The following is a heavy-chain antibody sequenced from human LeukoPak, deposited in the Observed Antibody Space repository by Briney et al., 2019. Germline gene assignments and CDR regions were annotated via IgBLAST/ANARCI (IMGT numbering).Heavy chain of an antibody. CDR3: ARQGRDGYATYYFDY. CDR1: GGSFSGYY. J-gene: IGHJ4*02. Sequence: PSETLSLTCAVYGGSFSGYYWSWIRQPPGKGLEWIGSIYYSGSTYYNPSLKSRVTISVDTSKNQFSLKLSSVTAADTAVYYCARQGRDGYATYYFDYWGQGTLVTVSS. CDR2: IYYSGST. D-gene: IGHD5-24*01. V-gene: IGHV4-34*01.